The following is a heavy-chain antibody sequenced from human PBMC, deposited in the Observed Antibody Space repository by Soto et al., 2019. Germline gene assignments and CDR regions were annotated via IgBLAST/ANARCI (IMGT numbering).Heavy chain of an antibody. J-gene: IGHJ3*02. D-gene: IGHD1-1*01. CDR3: ARVERGTATTVVDAFDI. V-gene: IGHV4-34*01. CDR1: GGFVSSGSYY. Sequence: QVQLQQWGAGLLKPSETLSLTCAVHGGFVSSGSYYWSWIRQPPGKGLEWIGEMSHSGGTHFNPSLKSRVTISVDTSTNQFSLKMSSVTAADTALYYCARVERGTATTVVDAFDIWGPGTMVTVSS. CDR2: MSHSGGT.